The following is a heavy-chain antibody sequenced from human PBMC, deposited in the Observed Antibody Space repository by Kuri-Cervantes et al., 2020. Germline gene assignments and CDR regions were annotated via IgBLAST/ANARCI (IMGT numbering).Heavy chain of an antibody. CDR3: ARDLDGKDY. Sequence: GGSLRLSCAASGFSFSSYAMSWVRQAPGKGLEWVSGILNSGDNTYYADSVKGRFTISRDNSKNTLYLQMNSLRAEDTAVYYCARDLDGKDYWGQGTLVTVSS. V-gene: IGHV3-23*01. CDR2: ILNSGDNT. CDR1: GFSFSSYA. J-gene: IGHJ4*02. D-gene: IGHD3/OR15-3a*01.